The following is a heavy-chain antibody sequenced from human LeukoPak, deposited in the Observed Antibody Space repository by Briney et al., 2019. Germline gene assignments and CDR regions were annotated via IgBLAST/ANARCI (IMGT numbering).Heavy chain of an antibody. Sequence: GGSLRLSCADFEFMFNKYYMGWVRRAPGKWLEWVSYISSSGSDIYYADSVKGRFTISRDNAKNSLHLHMNSLRAEDTAVYYCARDYGGSSPFDYWGQGTLVTVSS. CDR3: ARDYGGSSPFDY. CDR2: ISSSGSDI. CDR1: EFMFNKYY. J-gene: IGHJ4*02. D-gene: IGHD4-23*01. V-gene: IGHV3-48*03.